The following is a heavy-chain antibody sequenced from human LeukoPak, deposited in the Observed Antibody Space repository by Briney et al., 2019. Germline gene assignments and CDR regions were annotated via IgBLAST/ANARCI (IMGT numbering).Heavy chain of an antibody. V-gene: IGHV3-23*01. CDR1: GFTFSSYA. Sequence: GGSLRLSCAASGFTFSSYAMSWVRQAPGKGLEWVSAISGSGGSTYYADSVKGRFTISRDNSENTLYLQMNSLRAEDTAVYYCAGDYGDYGDAFDIWGQGTVVTVSS. CDR3: AGDYGDYGDAFDI. CDR2: ISGSGGST. J-gene: IGHJ3*02. D-gene: IGHD4-17*01.